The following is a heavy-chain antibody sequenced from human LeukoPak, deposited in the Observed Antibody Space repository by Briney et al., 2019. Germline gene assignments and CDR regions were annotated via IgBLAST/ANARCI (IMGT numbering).Heavy chain of an antibody. CDR3: ARDGYGYNYMDV. CDR2: IYSGGTT. J-gene: IGHJ6*03. Sequence: GGSLRLSCAASGFTVSRNFMSWVRQAPGKGLEWVSVIYSGGTTEYADSVKGRFIISRDNSKNTLYLQMDSLRAEDTAVYYCARDGYGYNYMDVWGKGTTVTVSS. V-gene: IGHV3-53*01. D-gene: IGHD1-1*01. CDR1: GFTVSRNF.